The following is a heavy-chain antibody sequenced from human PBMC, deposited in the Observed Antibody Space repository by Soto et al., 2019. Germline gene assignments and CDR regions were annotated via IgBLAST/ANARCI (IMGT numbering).Heavy chain of an antibody. CDR1: GGSFSGYY. CDR3: AIIAVAGTFDY. V-gene: IGHV4-34*01. Sequence: PSETLSLTCAVYGGSFSGYYWSWIRQPPGKGLEWIGEINHSGSTNYNPSLKSRVTISVDTSKNQFSLKLSSVTAADTAVYYCAIIAVAGTFDYWGQGTLVTVSS. D-gene: IGHD6-19*01. J-gene: IGHJ4*02. CDR2: INHSGST.